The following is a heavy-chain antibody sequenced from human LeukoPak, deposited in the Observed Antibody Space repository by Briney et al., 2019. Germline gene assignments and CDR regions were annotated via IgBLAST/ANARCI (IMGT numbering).Heavy chain of an antibody. CDR1: GFTFSDSY. CDR3: ARVKRGNYGRNWFDP. D-gene: IGHD4-17*01. V-gene: IGHV3-11*01. Sequence: GGSLRLSCAASGFTFSDSYMTWIRQAPGKGLEWVSYITISGSTVYFADSVKGRFTISRDNAKNSLYLQLNSLRAEDTAVYYCARVKRGNYGRNWFDPWGQGTLVTVSS. CDR2: ITISGSTV. J-gene: IGHJ5*02.